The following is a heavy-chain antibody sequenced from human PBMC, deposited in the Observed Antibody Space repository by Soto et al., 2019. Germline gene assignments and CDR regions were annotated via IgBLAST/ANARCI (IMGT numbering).Heavy chain of an antibody. D-gene: IGHD3-10*01. CDR1: GGSIRNYY. V-gene: IGHV4-59*01. J-gene: IGHJ5*02. CDR3: ARESAGSGKNNWFDP. CDR2: IYYSGST. Sequence: SETLSLTCTVSGGSIRNYYWSWIRQPPGKGLEWIGYIYYSGSTNYNPSLKSRVTMSADTSKNQLSLKLTSVTAADTAVYYCARESAGSGKNNWFDPWGQGTLVT.